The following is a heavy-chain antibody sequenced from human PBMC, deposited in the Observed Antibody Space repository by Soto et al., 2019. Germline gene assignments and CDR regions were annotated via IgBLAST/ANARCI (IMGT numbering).Heavy chain of an antibody. D-gene: IGHD1-7*01. CDR1: GFTFSSYA. CDR3: ARQLYNWNYPQVD. CDR2: ISGSGGGT. Sequence: EVQLLESGGGLVQPGGSLRLSCAASGFTFSSYAMSWVRQAPGKGLEWVSAISGSGGGTYYADSVKGRFTISRDNSKNTLYLQMNSLRAEDTAVYYCARQLYNWNYPQVDWGQGTLVTVSS. V-gene: IGHV3-23*01. J-gene: IGHJ4*02.